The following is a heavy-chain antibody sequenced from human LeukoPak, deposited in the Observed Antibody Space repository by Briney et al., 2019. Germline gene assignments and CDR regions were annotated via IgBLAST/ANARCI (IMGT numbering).Heavy chain of an antibody. V-gene: IGHV4-39*07. CDR1: GGSISSNSYY. Sequence: SETLSLTCAVSGGSISSNSYYWGWLRQPPGKGLEWIGSIYYSGSTYYNPSLKSRVTISVDTSKNQFSLKLSSVTAADTAVYYCARNDYYDSSGYYYAFDYWGQGTLVTVSS. J-gene: IGHJ4*02. CDR2: IYYSGST. D-gene: IGHD3-22*01. CDR3: ARNDYYDSSGYYYAFDY.